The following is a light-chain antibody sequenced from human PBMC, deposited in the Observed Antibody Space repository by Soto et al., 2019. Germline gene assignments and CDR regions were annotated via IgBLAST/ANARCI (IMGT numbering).Light chain of an antibody. J-gene: IGLJ2*01. V-gene: IGLV2-14*01. Sequence: QSVLTQPRSVSGSPGQSVTISCTGTSSDVGGYNYVSWYQQHPGKAPKLMIYEVSNRPSGVSNRFSGSKSGNTASLTISGLQAEDEADYYCSSYTSSSTPLFGGGTKLTVL. CDR2: EVS. CDR3: SSYTSSSTPL. CDR1: SSDVGGYNY.